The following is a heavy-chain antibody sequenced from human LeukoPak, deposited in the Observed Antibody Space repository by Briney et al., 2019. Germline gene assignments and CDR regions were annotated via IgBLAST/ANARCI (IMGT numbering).Heavy chain of an antibody. D-gene: IGHD3-3*01. Sequence: SETLSLTCAVSGGSISSSNWWSWVRQPPGKGLEWIGEIYHSGSTNYNPSLKSRVTISVDKSKNQFSLKLSSVTAADTAVYYCARRFGVVISLRYFDYWGQGTLVTVSS. CDR3: ARRFGVVISLRYFDY. CDR1: GGSISSSNW. V-gene: IGHV4-4*02. J-gene: IGHJ4*02. CDR2: IYHSGST.